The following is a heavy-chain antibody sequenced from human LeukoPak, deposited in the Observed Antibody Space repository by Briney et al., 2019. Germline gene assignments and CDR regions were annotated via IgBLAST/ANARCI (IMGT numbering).Heavy chain of an antibody. CDR2: NYYSGST. D-gene: IGHD3-10*01. CDR1: GGSISSSGYY. V-gene: IGHV4-39*07. Sequence: SETLSLTCTVSGGSISSSGYYWGWIRQPPGKGLEWIGSNYYSGSTYYNPSLKSRVTISVDTSKNQFSLKLSSVTAADTAVYYCARVVIRGLIGDYWGQGTLVTVSS. CDR3: ARVVIRGLIGDY. J-gene: IGHJ4*02.